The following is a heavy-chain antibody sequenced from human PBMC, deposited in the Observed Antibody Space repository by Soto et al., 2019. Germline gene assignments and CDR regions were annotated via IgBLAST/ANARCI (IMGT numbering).Heavy chain of an antibody. J-gene: IGHJ6*02. CDR1: GFTLSSSW. CDR3: ARGPAYYDFWSGSIRTYGMDV. CDR2: IKEDGSEK. D-gene: IGHD3-3*01. Sequence: EVQLVESGGGLVQPGGSLRLSCAASGFTLSSSWMSWVRQAPGKGLEWVANIKEDGSEKYDVDSVKGRFTISRDNDKNSLYLLMNSLRAEDTAVYYCARGPAYYDFWSGSIRTYGMDVWGQGTTVTVS. V-gene: IGHV3-7*03.